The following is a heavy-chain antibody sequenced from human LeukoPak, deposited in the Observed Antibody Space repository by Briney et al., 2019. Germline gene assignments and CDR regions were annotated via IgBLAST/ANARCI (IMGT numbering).Heavy chain of an antibody. J-gene: IGHJ4*02. CDR1: GGSFSGYY. CDR2: INHSGST. CDR3: ASRGYCSGGSCYFDY. V-gene: IGHV4-34*01. Sequence: SETLSLTCAVYGGSFSGYYWSWIRQPPGKGLEWIGEINHSGSTNYNPSLKSRVTISVDTSKNQFSLKLSSVTAADTAVYYCASRGYCSGGSCYFDYWGQGTLVTVSS. D-gene: IGHD2-15*01.